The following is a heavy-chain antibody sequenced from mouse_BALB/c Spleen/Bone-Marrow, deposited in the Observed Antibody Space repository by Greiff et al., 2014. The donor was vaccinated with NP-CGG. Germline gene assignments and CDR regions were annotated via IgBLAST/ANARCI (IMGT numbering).Heavy chain of an antibody. D-gene: IGHD2-1*01. V-gene: IGHV7-3*02. CDR3: ARDKNYGSYWYFDV. Sequence: EVNLVESGGGLVQPGGSLRLSCATSGFTFTDYYMSWVRQPPGKALEWLGFIRNKANGYTTEYSASVKGRFTISRDNSQSILYLQMNTLRAEDSATYYCARDKNYGSYWYFDVWGAGTTVTVSS. CDR1: GFTFTDYY. CDR2: IRNKANGYTT. J-gene: IGHJ1*01.